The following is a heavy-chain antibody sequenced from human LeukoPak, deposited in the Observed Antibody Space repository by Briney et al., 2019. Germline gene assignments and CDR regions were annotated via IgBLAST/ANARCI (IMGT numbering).Heavy chain of an antibody. D-gene: IGHD4-17*01. CDR2: IIPIFGTA. CDR1: GGTFSSYA. J-gene: IGHJ6*03. CDR3: ARAGLTTVTNFYYYYYMDV. Sequence: SVKVSCKASGGTFSSYAISWVRQAPGQGLEWMGGIIPIFGTANYAQKFQGRVTITADKSTSTAYMELSSLRSEDTAVYYCARAGLTTVTNFYYYYYMDVWGKGTTVTVSS. V-gene: IGHV1-69*06.